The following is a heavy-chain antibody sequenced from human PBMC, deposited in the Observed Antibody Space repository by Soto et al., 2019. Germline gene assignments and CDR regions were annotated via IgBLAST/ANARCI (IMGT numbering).Heavy chain of an antibody. Sequence: PGGSLRLSCAASGFTFSSYAMSWVRQAPGKGLEWVAVISYDGSNKYYADSVKGRFTISRDNSKNTLYLQMNSLRAEDTAVYYCAREIVPYYYDSSGSRRAFDIWGQGTMVTVSS. CDR1: GFTFSSYA. CDR2: ISYDGSNK. D-gene: IGHD3-22*01. J-gene: IGHJ3*02. CDR3: AREIVPYYYDSSGSRRAFDI. V-gene: IGHV3-30-3*01.